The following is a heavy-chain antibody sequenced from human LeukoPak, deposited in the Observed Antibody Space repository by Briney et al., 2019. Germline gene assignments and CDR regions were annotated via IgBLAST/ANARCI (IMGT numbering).Heavy chain of an antibody. CDR3: AKARLLWFGEPRNYFDY. CDR1: GFTFSRYA. V-gene: IGHV3-23*01. Sequence: GGSLRLSCAASGFTFSRYAMSWVRQAPGKGLEWVSAISGSGGSTYYADSVKGRFTISRDNSKNTLYLQMNSLRAEDTAVYYCAKARLLWFGEPRNYFDYWGQGTLVTVSS. D-gene: IGHD3-10*01. J-gene: IGHJ4*02. CDR2: ISGSGGST.